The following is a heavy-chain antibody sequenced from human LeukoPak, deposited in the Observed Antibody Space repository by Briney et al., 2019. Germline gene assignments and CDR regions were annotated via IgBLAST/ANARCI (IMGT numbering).Heavy chain of an antibody. CDR2: IIPIFGTA. CDR1: GGTFSSYA. CDR3: ARERYDILTGYPTYYFDY. J-gene: IGHJ4*02. D-gene: IGHD3-9*01. Sequence: ASVKVSCKASGGTFSSYAISWVRQAPGQGLEWMGGIIPIFGTANYAQKFQGRVTITADESTSTAYMELSSLRSEDTAVYYCARERYDILTGYPTYYFDYWGQGTLVTVSS. V-gene: IGHV1-69*13.